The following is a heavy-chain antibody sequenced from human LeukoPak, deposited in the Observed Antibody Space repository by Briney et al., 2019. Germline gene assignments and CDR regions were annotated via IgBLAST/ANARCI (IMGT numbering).Heavy chain of an antibody. V-gene: IGHV3-30*02. Sequence: GGSLRLSCAASGFTFSSYGMHWVRQAPGKGLEWVTFIRFDGSDKYYADSLKGRFTISRDNSKNTLYLQMNSLRAEDTAAYYCAKAYSYYFDYWGQGTLATVSS. CDR3: AKAYSYYFDY. CDR2: IRFDGSDK. D-gene: IGHD2-21*01. CDR1: GFTFSSYG. J-gene: IGHJ4*02.